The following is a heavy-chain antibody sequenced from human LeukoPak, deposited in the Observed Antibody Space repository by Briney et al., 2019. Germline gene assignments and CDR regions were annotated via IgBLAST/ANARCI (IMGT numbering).Heavy chain of an antibody. CDR2: MNPNSGNT. D-gene: IGHD3-10*01. CDR1: GYTFTSYG. V-gene: IGHV1-8*02. J-gene: IGHJ4*02. CDR3: ARGSYYYGSGSHHNNFDY. Sequence: GASVKVSCKASGYTFTSYGISWVRQAPGQGLEWMGWMNPNSGNTDYAQKFQGRVTMTRDTSISTAYMELSSLRSEDTAVYYCARGSYYYGSGSHHNNFDYWGQGTLVTVSS.